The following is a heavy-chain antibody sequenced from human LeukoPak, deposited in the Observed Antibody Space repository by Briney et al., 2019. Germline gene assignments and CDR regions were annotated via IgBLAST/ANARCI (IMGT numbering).Heavy chain of an antibody. CDR2: TSYRSKWYN. CDR1: GDSVSSNSAT. D-gene: IGHD1-26*01. Sequence: SQTLSLTCAISGDSVSSNSATWNWVRQSPSRGLEWLERTSYRSKWYNDYAVSVKSRITINPDTSKNQFSLQLNSVTPEDTAVYYCARGNSDFRAFDIWGQGTMVTVSS. J-gene: IGHJ3*02. V-gene: IGHV6-1*01. CDR3: ARGNSDFRAFDI.